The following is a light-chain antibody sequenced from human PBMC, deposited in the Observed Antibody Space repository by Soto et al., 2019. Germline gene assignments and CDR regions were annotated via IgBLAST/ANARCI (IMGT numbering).Light chain of an antibody. CDR3: QQYNNWPPIT. CDR1: QSVSSN. J-gene: IGKJ5*01. Sequence: EIVMTQSPATLSVSPGERATLSCRASQSVSSNLAWYQQKPGQAPRLLIYGASTRATGIPARFSGSGSGTEFTLTISSLQSEEFEVDYCQQYNNWPPITFGQGTRLEIK. CDR2: GAS. V-gene: IGKV3D-15*01.